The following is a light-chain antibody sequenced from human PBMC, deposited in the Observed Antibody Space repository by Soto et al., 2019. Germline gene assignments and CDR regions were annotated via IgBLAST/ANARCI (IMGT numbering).Light chain of an antibody. Sequence: QSALTQPASVSGSPGKSITISCTGTRSDVGGYKYVSWYQQHPGKAPKLIIHEVSSRPSGVSSRFSGSKSGNTASLTISGLQAEDEADYYCSSYTSSATLVFGVGTKLTVL. CDR1: RSDVGGYKY. J-gene: IGLJ2*01. V-gene: IGLV2-14*01. CDR2: EVS. CDR3: SSYTSSATLV.